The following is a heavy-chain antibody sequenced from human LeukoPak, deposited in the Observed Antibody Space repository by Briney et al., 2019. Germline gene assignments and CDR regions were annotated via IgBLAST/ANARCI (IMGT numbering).Heavy chain of an antibody. V-gene: IGHV4-59*01. CDR1: GGSISSYY. Sequence: SETLSLTCTVSGGSISSYYWSWIRHPPGTGLEWSGYISYSGSTNFNPSLKSRVTISVDTSKNQFSLKLSSVTAADTAVYYCAREGTAGTNLNWFDPWGQGTLVTVSS. CDR3: AREGTAGTNLNWFDP. J-gene: IGHJ5*02. D-gene: IGHD1-1*01. CDR2: ISYSGST.